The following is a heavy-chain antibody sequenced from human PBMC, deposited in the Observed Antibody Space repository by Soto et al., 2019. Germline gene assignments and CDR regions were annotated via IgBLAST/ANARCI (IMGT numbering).Heavy chain of an antibody. D-gene: IGHD3-22*01. CDR2: INPNSGGT. J-gene: IGHJ4*02. CDR1: GYTFTCYY. V-gene: IGHV1-2*02. CDR3: ARGDSSGYCFDY. Sequence: ASVKVSCKASGYTFTCYYMHWVRQAPGQGLEWMGWINPNSGGTNYAQKFQGRVTMTRDTSISTAYMELSRLRSDDTAVYYCARGDSSGYCFDYWGQGTLVTVSS.